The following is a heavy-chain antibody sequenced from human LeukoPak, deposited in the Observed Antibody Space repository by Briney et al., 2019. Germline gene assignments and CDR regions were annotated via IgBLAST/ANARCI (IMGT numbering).Heavy chain of an antibody. CDR3: TRAPRDAYNPVY. CDR2: INPNSGGT. Sequence: ASVKVSCKASGYTFTGYYMHWVRQAPGQGLGWMGWINPNSGGTNYAQKFQDRVTMTRDTSISTVYMELSRLTSDDSAMYYCTRAPRDAYNPVYWGQGTLVTVSS. J-gene: IGHJ4*02. CDR1: GYTFTGYY. V-gene: IGHV1-2*02. D-gene: IGHD5-24*01.